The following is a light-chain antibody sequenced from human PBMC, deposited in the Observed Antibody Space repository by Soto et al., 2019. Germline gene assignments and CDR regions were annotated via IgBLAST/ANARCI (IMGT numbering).Light chain of an antibody. J-gene: IGLJ1*01. CDR2: NTS. CDR1: TGAVTSGHF. CDR3: LLSYGGVYV. V-gene: IGLV7-43*01. Sequence: QTVVTQEPSLTVSPGGTVTLTCASPTGAVTSGHFPNWFQQKPGQAPRALIYNTSNKHSWTPARFSGSLLGGKAALTLSRVQLEDEAEYYCLLSYGGVYVFGTGTKVTVL.